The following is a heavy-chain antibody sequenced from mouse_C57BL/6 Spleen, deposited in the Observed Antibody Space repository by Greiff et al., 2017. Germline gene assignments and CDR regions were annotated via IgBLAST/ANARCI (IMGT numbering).Heavy chain of an antibody. J-gene: IGHJ2*01. Sequence: EVKVEESGGGLVQPGGSMKLSCVASGFTFSNYWMNWVRQSPEKGLEWVAQIRLKSDNYATHYAESVKVRFTISRDESKSSVYLQMNNLSAEDTGIYYCTVDYDFDYWGQGTTLTVSS. CDR2: IRLKSDNYAT. V-gene: IGHV6-3*01. D-gene: IGHD2-4*01. CDR3: TVDYDFDY. CDR1: GFTFSNYW.